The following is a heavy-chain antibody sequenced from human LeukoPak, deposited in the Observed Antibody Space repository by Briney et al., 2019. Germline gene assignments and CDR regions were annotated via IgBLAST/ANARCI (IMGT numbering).Heavy chain of an antibody. CDR2: ASHSGST. Sequence: SETLSLTCNVAGGSITTYYWSWIRQPPGKGLEWIGYASHSGSTSYNPSLKSRVTISVDTSKSQFSLKLSSVTAADTAAYYCARRHRGYSNFDYWGQGILVTVS. D-gene: IGHD5-12*01. CDR1: GGSITTYY. J-gene: IGHJ4*02. CDR3: ARRHRGYSNFDY. V-gene: IGHV4-59*08.